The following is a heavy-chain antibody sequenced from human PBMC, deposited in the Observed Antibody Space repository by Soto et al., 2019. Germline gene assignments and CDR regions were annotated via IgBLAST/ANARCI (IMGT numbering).Heavy chain of an antibody. CDR3: ARGDYDYIWGSYRYAWFDP. V-gene: IGHV4-59*01. CDR1: GGSISSYY. J-gene: IGHJ5*02. CDR2: IYYSGST. D-gene: IGHD3-16*02. Sequence: SETLSLTCTVSGGSISSYYWSWIRQPPGKGLEWIGYIYYSGSTNYNPSLKSRVTISVDTSKNQFSLKLSSVTAADTAVYYCARGDYDYIWGSYRYAWFDPWGQGTLVTVSS.